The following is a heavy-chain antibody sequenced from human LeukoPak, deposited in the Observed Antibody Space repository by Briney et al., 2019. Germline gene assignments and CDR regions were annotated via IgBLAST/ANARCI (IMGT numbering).Heavy chain of an antibody. CDR1: GGSISSSTYY. Sequence: PSETLSLTCTVSGGSISSSTYYWGWIRQPPGKGLEWIGSIYYSGSTYYNPSLKSLVTISVDTSKNQFSLKLSSVTAADTAVYYCARYNWNKVFFDYWGQGTLVTVSS. D-gene: IGHD1-20*01. CDR3: ARYNWNKVFFDY. J-gene: IGHJ4*02. V-gene: IGHV4-39*01. CDR2: IYYSGST.